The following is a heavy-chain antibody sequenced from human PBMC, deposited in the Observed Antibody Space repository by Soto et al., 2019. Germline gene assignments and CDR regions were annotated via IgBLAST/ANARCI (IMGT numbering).Heavy chain of an antibody. CDR1: GYSFTSYW. J-gene: IGHJ6*02. CDR2: IDPSDSYT. Sequence: GESLKISCKGSGYSFTSYWISWVRQMPGKGLEWMGRIDPSDSYTNYSPSFQGHVTISADKSISTAYLQWSSLKASDTAMYYCARQGYSSSSPAFYYYYGMDVWGQGTTVTVSS. CDR3: ARQGYSSSSPAFYYYYGMDV. D-gene: IGHD6-6*01. V-gene: IGHV5-10-1*01.